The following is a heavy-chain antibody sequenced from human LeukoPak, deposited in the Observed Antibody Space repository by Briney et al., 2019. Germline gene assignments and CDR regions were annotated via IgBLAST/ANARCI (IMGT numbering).Heavy chain of an antibody. J-gene: IGHJ4*02. D-gene: IGHD4-17*01. CDR3: ARDLEVTTWNYFDY. CDR1: GFTFSSYW. Sequence: GGSLRLSCAASGFTFSSYWMSWVRQAPGKGLEWEANIKQDGSEKYYVDSVKGRFTISRDNAKNSLYLQMNSLRAEDTAVYYCARDLEVTTWNYFDYWGQGTLVTVSS. V-gene: IGHV3-7*01. CDR2: IKQDGSEK.